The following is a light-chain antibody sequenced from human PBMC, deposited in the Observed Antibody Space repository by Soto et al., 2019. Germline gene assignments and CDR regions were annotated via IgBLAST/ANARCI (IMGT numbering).Light chain of an antibody. CDR1: QLISSW. CDR3: QQASSFPLT. J-gene: IGKJ4*01. V-gene: IGKV1-12*01. CDR2: AAS. Sequence: IQITQSPSSVSASVGDTVTITCRASQLISSWLAWYQQKPGKAPKLLIYAASNLQSWVPSRFSGSESGTDFTLTISSLQPEDFATYFCQQASSFPLTFGGGTKVEI.